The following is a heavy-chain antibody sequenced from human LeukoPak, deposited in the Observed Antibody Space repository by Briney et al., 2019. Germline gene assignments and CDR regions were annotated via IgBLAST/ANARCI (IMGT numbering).Heavy chain of an antibody. J-gene: IGHJ6*02. CDR2: IRSKAYGGTA. D-gene: IGHD3-16*01. Sequence: GGSLRLSCTGSGFTFGEHAMSWVRQAPGKGLERGGLIRSKAYGGTAEYAASVKAIFSISSKDSKSIAYLQMRSLKIENTAVYYCARGPISLWLYNGMDVWGQGTTVTVSS. CDR3: ARGPISLWLYNGMDV. V-gene: IGHV3-49*04. CDR1: GFTFGEHA.